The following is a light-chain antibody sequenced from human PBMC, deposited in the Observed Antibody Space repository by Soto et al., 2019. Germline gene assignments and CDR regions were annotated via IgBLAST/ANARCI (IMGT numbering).Light chain of an antibody. J-gene: IGKJ2*01. V-gene: IGKV1-39*01. CDR3: QQTYMTPYT. CDR2: AAS. Sequence: DIQMTQSPSSLSASVGDRVTVTCRASQSISNYLNWYQQKPGKAPKVLIYAASSLQSGVPSRFSGSGSGTDFTLTFSSLQPEDFATYYCQQTYMTPYTFGRGTKLEIK. CDR1: QSISNY.